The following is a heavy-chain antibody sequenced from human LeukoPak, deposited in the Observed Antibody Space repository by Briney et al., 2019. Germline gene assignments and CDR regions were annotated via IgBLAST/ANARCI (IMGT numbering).Heavy chain of an antibody. J-gene: IGHJ6*03. V-gene: IGHV3-48*01. CDR1: GFNFRAYW. Sequence: GGSLRLSCTTSGFNFRAYWMGWVRQAPGKGLEWVSYISTSSNPIYYADSVKGRFTISRDNAKNSLYLQMNSLRAEDTAVYYCARGALGNYYMDVWGKGTTVTVSS. CDR2: ISTSSNPI. D-gene: IGHD3-10*01. CDR3: ARGALGNYYMDV.